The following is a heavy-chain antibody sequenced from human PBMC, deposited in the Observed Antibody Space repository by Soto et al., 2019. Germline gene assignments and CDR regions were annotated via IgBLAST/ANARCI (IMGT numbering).Heavy chain of an antibody. CDR2: IWFDGSNK. J-gene: IGHJ5*02. D-gene: IGHD1-7*01. CDR3: ARDLDGITGTMGGLFDP. CDR1: GFTFSSYG. Sequence: GESLSLSCAASGFTFSSYGMHWVRQAPGKGMERVAVIWFDGSNKYYEDSAKDRFTTSRDNSKNTMYLQTNSLRAEHTAVYYCARDLDGITGTMGGLFDPWGQGTRVTVSS. V-gene: IGHV3-33*01.